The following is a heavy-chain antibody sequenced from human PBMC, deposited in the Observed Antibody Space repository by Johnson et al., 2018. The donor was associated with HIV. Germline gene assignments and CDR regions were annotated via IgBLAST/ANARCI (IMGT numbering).Heavy chain of an antibody. Sequence: QMQLVESGGGVVQPGRSLRLSCAASGFSFSTYGMHWVRQAPGKGLKWVSFIRYDGSNKYYADSVKGRFTISRDNSKNTLYLQMNSLRTEDTAVYYCAKKQAAAGTGGGAFDIWGQGTMVTVSS. CDR1: GFSFSTYG. J-gene: IGHJ3*02. D-gene: IGHD6-13*01. V-gene: IGHV3-30*02. CDR3: AKKQAAAGTGGGAFDI. CDR2: IRYDGSNK.